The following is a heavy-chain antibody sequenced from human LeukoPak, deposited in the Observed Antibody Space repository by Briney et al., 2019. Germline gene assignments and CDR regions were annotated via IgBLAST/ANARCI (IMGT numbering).Heavy chain of an antibody. V-gene: IGHV3-9*01. CDR3: AKQYYGSGSYDY. J-gene: IGHJ4*02. D-gene: IGHD3-10*01. CDR2: ISWNSGSI. Sequence: GGSLRLSCAASGFTFDDYAMHWVRQAPGKGLEWVSGISWNSGSIGYADSVKGRFTISRDNAKNSLYLQMNSLRAEDTAVYYCAKQYYGSGSYDYWGQGTLVTVSS. CDR1: GFTFDDYA.